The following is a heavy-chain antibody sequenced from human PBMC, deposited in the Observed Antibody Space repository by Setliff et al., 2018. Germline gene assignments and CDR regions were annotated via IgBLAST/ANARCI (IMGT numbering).Heavy chain of an antibody. CDR1: GGSFSGYQ. CDR3: ARAQVVFAISAPVWYFEV. V-gene: IGHV4-34*01. D-gene: IGHD2-21*01. J-gene: IGHJ2*01. Sequence: LSLTCAVYGGSFSGYQWSWIRRPPGKGLEWIGEINHSGSTNYNPSLKSRVSISVEKSKNQFSLKLTSVTAADTAVYYCARAQVVFAISAPVWYFEVWGRGTQVTVSS. CDR2: INHSGST.